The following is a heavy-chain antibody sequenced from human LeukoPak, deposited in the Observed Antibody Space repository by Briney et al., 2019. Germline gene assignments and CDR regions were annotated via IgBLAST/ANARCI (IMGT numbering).Heavy chain of an antibody. Sequence: GGSLRLSCAASGFTFSSYGMHWVRQAPGKGLEWVAVIWYDGSNKYYADSVKGRFTISRDNSKNTLYLQMNSLRAEDTAVYYCTRAIDDYGDYITDYWGQETLVTVSS. CDR3: TRAIDDYGDYITDY. J-gene: IGHJ4*02. CDR1: GFTFSSYG. V-gene: IGHV3-33*01. CDR2: IWYDGSNK. D-gene: IGHD4-17*01.